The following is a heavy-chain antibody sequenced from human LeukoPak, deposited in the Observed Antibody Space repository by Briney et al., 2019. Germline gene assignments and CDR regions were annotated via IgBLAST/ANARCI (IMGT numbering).Heavy chain of an antibody. CDR3: TSQKDYYGSGSYWTFDP. Sequence: PGRSLRLSCTASGFTFGDYVMSWFRQGPGKGLEWVGFIRSKAYGGTTECAASVKGRFTISRDDSKSIAYVQMNSLKTEDTAVYYCTSQKDYYGSGSYWTFDPWGQGTLVTVSS. V-gene: IGHV3-49*03. CDR1: GFTFGDYV. D-gene: IGHD3-10*01. J-gene: IGHJ5*02. CDR2: IRSKAYGGTT.